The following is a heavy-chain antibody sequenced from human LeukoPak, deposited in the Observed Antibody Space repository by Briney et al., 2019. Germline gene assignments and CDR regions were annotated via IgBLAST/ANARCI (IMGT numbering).Heavy chain of an antibody. D-gene: IGHD5-12*01. CDR2: IRSDGSHK. V-gene: IGHV3-30*02. CDR3: AKDGRTGYPFDS. J-gene: IGHJ4*02. CDR1: GFTSSGSG. Sequence: GGSLRLSCAASGFTSSGSGMHWVRQAPGKGLEWVTFIRSDGSHKYYADSVKGRFTISRDTSMNTLYLQMNSLRVEDTAVYYCAKDGRTGYPFDSWGQGTLVTVSS.